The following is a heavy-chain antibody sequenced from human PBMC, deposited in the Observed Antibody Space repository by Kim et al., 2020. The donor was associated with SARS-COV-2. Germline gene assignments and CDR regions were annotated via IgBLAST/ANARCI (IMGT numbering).Heavy chain of an antibody. CDR1: GFTFSDYY. V-gene: IGHV3-11*01. J-gene: IGHJ3*02. CDR2: ISSSGSTI. Sequence: GGSLRLSCAASGFTFSDYYMSWIRQAPGKGLEWVSYISSSGSTIYYADSVKGRFTISRDNAKNSLYLQMNSLRAEDTAVYYCVRELWWYAFDIWGHGAMVTVSS. CDR3: VRELWWYAFDI. D-gene: IGHD2-21*01.